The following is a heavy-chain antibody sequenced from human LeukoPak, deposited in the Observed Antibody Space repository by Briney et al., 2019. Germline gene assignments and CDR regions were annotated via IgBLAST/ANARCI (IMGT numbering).Heavy chain of an antibody. D-gene: IGHD4-23*01. CDR3: ARTVVTLDWYFDL. CDR1: GGSISSYY. J-gene: IGHJ2*01. V-gene: IGHV4-59*12. Sequence: PSETLSLTCTVSGGSISSYYWSWIRQPPGKGLEWIGYIHYTGTTNYNPSLKSRVTMSIDTSKNQVSLKMRSVTAADTAVYYCARTVVTLDWYFDLWGRGTLVSVSS. CDR2: IHYTGTT.